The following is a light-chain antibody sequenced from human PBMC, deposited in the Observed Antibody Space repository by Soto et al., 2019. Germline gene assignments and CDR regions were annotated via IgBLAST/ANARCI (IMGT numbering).Light chain of an antibody. V-gene: IGLV1-40*01. Sequence: QAVVTQPPSVSGAPGQRVTISCTGCSSNIGAGYDVHWYQQLPGTAPKLLIYGNSNRPSGVPDRFSGSKSGTSASLAITGLQAEVEADYYCQSYDSSLSGLYVFGTGTKLTVL. CDR2: GNS. CDR3: QSYDSSLSGLYV. J-gene: IGLJ1*01. CDR1: SSNIGAGYD.